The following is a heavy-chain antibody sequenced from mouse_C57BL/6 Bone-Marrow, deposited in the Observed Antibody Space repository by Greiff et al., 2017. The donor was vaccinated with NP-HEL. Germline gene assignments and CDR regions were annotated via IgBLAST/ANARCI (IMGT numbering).Heavy chain of an antibody. D-gene: IGHD2-1*01. Sequence: EVQRVESGEGLVKPGGSLKLSCAASGFAFSSYAMSWVRQTPEKRLEWVAYISSGGDYTYYADTVKGRFTISRDNARNTLYLQMSSLKSEDTAMDYCTRGYGNYYAKGYWGQGTSVTVST. CDR1: GFAFSSYA. J-gene: IGHJ4*01. CDR2: ISSGGDYT. V-gene: IGHV5-9-1*02. CDR3: TRGYGNYYAKGY.